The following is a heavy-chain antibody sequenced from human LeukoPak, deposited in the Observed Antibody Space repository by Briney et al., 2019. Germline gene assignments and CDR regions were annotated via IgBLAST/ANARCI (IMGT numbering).Heavy chain of an antibody. J-gene: IGHJ5*02. CDR2: IYYSGNT. CDR3: ARSYYDFWSGYSPPYNWFDP. Sequence: SETLSLTCTVSGGSISSSSYYWGWIRQPPGKGLEWIGSIYYSGNTYYNPSLKSRVTISVDTSKNQFSLKLSSVTAADTAVYYCARSYYDFWSGYSPPYNWFDPWGQGTLATVSS. V-gene: IGHV4-39*01. D-gene: IGHD3-3*01. CDR1: GGSISSSSYY.